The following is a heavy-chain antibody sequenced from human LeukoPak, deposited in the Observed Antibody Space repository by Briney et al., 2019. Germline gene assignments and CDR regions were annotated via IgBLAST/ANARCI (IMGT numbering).Heavy chain of an antibody. V-gene: IGHV3-21*01. D-gene: IGHD6-13*01. Sequence: GGSLRLSCAASGFTFSSYSMNWVRQAPGKGLEWVSSISSSSSYIYYADSVKGRFTISRDNAKNSLYLQMNSLRAEDTAVYYCARDRSQSSSWYFEWGMFDYWGQGTLVTVSS. J-gene: IGHJ4*02. CDR3: ARDRSQSSSWYFEWGMFDY. CDR1: GFTFSSYS. CDR2: ISSSSSYI.